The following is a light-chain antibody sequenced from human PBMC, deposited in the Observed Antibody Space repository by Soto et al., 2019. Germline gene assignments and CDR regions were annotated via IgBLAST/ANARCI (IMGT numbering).Light chain of an antibody. Sequence: DIVMTQSPATLSESPGERVTLSCRASQYISSNLAWYQQKPGQPPRLLIYDATSRATGIPSRFSGSGSGTDFTLTFISLQSEDSAVYCCQQYHDWPPRTFGGGTKVEIK. J-gene: IGKJ4*01. CDR1: QYISSN. CDR2: DAT. V-gene: IGKV3D-15*01. CDR3: QQYHDWPPRT.